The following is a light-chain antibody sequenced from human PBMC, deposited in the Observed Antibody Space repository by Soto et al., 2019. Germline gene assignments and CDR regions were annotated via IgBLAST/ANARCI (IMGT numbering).Light chain of an antibody. CDR1: QSIANY. J-gene: IGKJ5*01. V-gene: IGKV3-11*01. CDR2: DAS. Sequence: EIVLTQSPATLSLSPGERATLSCRASQSIANYLAWYQQRPGQAPRLLIYDASNRATGVPARFSGSGSRTDFTLTISSLPSEDFAVYYCQQRSHSITFGQGTRLEIK. CDR3: QQRSHSIT.